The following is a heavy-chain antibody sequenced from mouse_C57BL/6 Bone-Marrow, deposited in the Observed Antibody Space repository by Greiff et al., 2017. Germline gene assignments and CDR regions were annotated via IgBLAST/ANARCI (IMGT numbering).Heavy chain of an antibody. D-gene: IGHD2-1*01. J-gene: IGHJ1*03. CDR2: ISSGGSYT. CDR1: GFTFSSYG. CDR3: ARLGIYYGNYWYFDV. V-gene: IGHV5-6*01. Sequence: EVKLMESGGDLVKPGGSLKLSCAASGFTFSSYGMSWVRQTPDKRLEWVATISSGGSYTYYPDSVKGRFTISRDNAKNTLYLQMSSLKSEDTAMYYCARLGIYYGNYWYFDVWGTGTTVTVSS.